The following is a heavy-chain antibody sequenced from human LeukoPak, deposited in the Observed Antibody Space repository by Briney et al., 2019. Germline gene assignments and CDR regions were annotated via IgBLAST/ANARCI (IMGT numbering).Heavy chain of an antibody. Sequence: KPSETLSLTCAVYGGSFSGYYWSWIRQPPGKGLEWIGEINHSGSTNYNPSLKSRVTISVDTSKNQFSLKLSSVTAADTAVYYCARRFPCLPPYSSGWYKISRMCGYFDYWGQGTLVTVSS. CDR3: ARRFPCLPPYSSGWYKISRMCGYFDY. V-gene: IGHV4-34*01. CDR2: INHSGST. J-gene: IGHJ4*02. D-gene: IGHD6-19*01. CDR1: GGSFSGYY.